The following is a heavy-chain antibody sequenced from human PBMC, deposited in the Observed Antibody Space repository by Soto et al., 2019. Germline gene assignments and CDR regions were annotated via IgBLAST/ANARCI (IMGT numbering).Heavy chain of an antibody. D-gene: IGHD6-19*01. V-gene: IGHV1-3*01. CDR3: ARESVAGTEIDY. CDR1: GYTFTIYA. J-gene: IGHJ4*02. Sequence: ASVKVACKASGYTFTIYAMHWVRQAPGQRLEWMGWINAGNGNTKYSQKFQGRVTITRDTSASTAYMELSSLRSEDTAVYYCARESVAGTEIDYWGQGTLVTVS. CDR2: INAGNGNT.